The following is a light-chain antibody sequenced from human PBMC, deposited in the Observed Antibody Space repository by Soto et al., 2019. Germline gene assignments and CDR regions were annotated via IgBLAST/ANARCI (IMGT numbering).Light chain of an antibody. CDR1: SSDVGGYNY. V-gene: IGLV2-14*01. CDR3: SSYTSSSTLE. Sequence: QSALTQPASVSGSPGQSITISCTGTSSDVGGYNYVSWYQQHPGKAPKLMIYDVSNRPSGVSNRFSGPKSGNTASLTISGLQAEDEADYYRSSYTSSSTLEFGGGTKLTVL. CDR2: DVS. J-gene: IGLJ3*02.